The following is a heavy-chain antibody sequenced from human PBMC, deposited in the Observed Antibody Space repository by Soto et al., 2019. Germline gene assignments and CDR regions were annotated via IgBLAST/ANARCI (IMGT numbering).Heavy chain of an antibody. D-gene: IGHD1-1*01. CDR2: ISYDGSNK. Sequence: GGSLRLSCAASGFTFSSYAMHWVRQAPGKGLEWVAVISYDGSNKYYADSVKGRFTISRDNSKNTLYLQMNSLRAEDTAVYYCARDVASLLERDRAGTKYYYGMDVWGQGTTVTVSS. V-gene: IGHV3-30-3*01. CDR1: GFTFSSYA. J-gene: IGHJ6*02. CDR3: ARDVASLLERDRAGTKYYYGMDV.